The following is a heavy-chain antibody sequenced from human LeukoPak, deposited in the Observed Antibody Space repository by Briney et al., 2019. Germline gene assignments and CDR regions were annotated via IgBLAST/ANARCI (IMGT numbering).Heavy chain of an antibody. J-gene: IGHJ4*02. CDR2: IYTSGST. D-gene: IGHD6-13*01. V-gene: IGHV4-61*02. CDR3: AREWGSLYYFDY. Sequence: SETLSLTCTVSGGSISSGSYYWSWIRQPAGKGLEWFGRIYTSGSTNYNPSLKSRVTISVDTSKNQFSLKLSSVTAADTAVYYCAREWGSLYYFDYWGQGTLVTVSS. CDR1: GGSISSGSYY.